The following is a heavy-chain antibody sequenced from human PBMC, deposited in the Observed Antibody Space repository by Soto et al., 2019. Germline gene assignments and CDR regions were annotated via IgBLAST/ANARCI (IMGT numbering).Heavy chain of an antibody. CDR2: IDPSDSYT. J-gene: IGHJ5*02. V-gene: IGHV5-10-1*01. CDR3: AALPSGSYSLNWFDP. CDR1: GYSFTSYW. Sequence: LKISCKGSGYSFTSYWISWVRQMPGKGLEWMGRIDPSDSYTNYSPSFQGHVTISADKSISTAYLQWSSLKASDTAMYYCAALPSGSYSLNWFDPWGQGTLVTVSS. D-gene: IGHD1-26*01.